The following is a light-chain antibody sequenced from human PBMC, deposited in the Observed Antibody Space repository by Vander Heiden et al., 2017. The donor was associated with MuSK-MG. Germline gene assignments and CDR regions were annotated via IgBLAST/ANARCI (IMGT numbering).Light chain of an antibody. CDR3: QQYDNRHT. J-gene: IGKJ3*01. Sequence: DIQMTQSPSSLSASVGDRVTITCQASQDISNYLNWYQQKPGKAPKLLIYDASNLETGVPSRFSGRGSGTDFTFTISSLQPEDIATYYCQQYDNRHTFGPGTKVDIK. V-gene: IGKV1-33*01. CDR1: QDISNY. CDR2: DAS.